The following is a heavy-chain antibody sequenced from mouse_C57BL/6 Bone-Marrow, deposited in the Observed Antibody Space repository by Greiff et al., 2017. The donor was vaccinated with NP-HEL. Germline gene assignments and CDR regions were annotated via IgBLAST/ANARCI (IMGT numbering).Heavy chain of an antibody. CDR1: GYSFTGYF. V-gene: IGHV1-20*01. D-gene: IGHD2-14*01. CDR2: INPYNGDT. Sequence: EVQLQQSGPELVKPGDSVKISCKASGYSFTGYFMNWVMQSHGKSLEWIGRINPYNGDTFYNQKFKGKATLTVDKSSSTAHMELRSLTSEDSAVYYCARGGTSVHFDYWGQGTTLTVSS. CDR3: ARGGTSVHFDY. J-gene: IGHJ2*01.